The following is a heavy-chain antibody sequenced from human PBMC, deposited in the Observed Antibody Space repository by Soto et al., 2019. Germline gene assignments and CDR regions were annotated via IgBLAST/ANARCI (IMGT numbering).Heavy chain of an antibody. J-gene: IGHJ6*02. CDR2: IYYSGST. V-gene: IGHV4-61*01. CDR1: GGSVSSGSYY. CDR3: AREIAVAGYYYYGMDV. Sequence: QVQLQESGPGLVKPSKTLSLTCTVSGGSVSSGSYYWSWIRQPPGKGLEWIGYIYYSGSTNYNPSIKSRVTISVDTSKNQFSLKLSSVTAADTAVYYCAREIAVAGYYYYGMDVWGQGTTVSVSS. D-gene: IGHD6-19*01.